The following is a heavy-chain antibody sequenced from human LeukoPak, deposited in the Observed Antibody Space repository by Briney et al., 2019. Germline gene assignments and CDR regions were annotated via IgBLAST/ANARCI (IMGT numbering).Heavy chain of an antibody. D-gene: IGHD2-2*01. CDR1: GGSISSYY. CDR3: ARSRPGIIVVFDY. CDR2: IYYGGTT. J-gene: IGHJ4*02. V-gene: IGHV4-59*01. Sequence: SETLSLTCTVSGGSISSYYWNWIRQPPGKGLEWIGYIYYGGTTNYNPSLMSRVTISVDTSKNQFSLKLSSVTAADTAVYYCARSRPGIIVVFDYWGQGTLVTVSS.